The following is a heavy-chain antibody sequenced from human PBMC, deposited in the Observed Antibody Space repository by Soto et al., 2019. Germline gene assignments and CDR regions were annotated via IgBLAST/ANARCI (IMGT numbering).Heavy chain of an antibody. CDR1: GGTFSSYT. V-gene: IGHV1-69*02. CDR2: IIPILGIA. CDR3: ARVRSVSYCSSTSCYIGWFDP. D-gene: IGHD2-2*02. J-gene: IGHJ5*02. Sequence: CKASGGTFSSYTISWVRQAPGQGLEWIGRIIPILGIANYAQKIQGRVTITADKSTSTAYILLCSLRSEDTAVYYCARVRSVSYCSSTSCYIGWFDPWGQGTLVTVSS.